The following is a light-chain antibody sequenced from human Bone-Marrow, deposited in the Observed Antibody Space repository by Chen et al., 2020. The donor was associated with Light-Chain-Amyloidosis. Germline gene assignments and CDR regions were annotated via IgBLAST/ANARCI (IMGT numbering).Light chain of an antibody. CDR1: SGSIATNY. CDR3: QYYQGSSQGV. CDR2: EDD. V-gene: IGLV6-57*01. Sequence: NFMLTQPHSVSESPGKTVIISCTRSSGSIATNYVQWYQQRPGSSPTTVIYEDDQRPSGVPDRFSGSIDRSSNSASLTISGLKTEDEAHYYCQYYQGSSQGVFGGGTKLTVL. J-gene: IGLJ3*02.